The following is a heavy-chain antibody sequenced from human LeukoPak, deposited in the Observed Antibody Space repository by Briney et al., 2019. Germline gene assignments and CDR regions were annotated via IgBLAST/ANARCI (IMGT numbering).Heavy chain of an antibody. CDR2: IYYSGST. CDR1: GGSISSYY. D-gene: IGHD6-6*01. J-gene: IGHJ5*02. CDR3: ARGHTLAARPTWFDP. Sequence: SETLSLTCSVSGGSISSYYWTWIRQPPGKGLEWIGYIYYSGSTNYNPSLKSRVTISVDTSKNQFSLKLSSVTAADTAVYYCARGHTLAARPTWFDPWGQGTLVTVSS. V-gene: IGHV4-59*01.